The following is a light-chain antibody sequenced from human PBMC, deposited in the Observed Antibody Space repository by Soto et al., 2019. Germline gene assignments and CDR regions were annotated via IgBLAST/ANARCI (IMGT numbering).Light chain of an antibody. V-gene: IGKV3-15*01. Sequence: EIVMTQSPATLSVSPGERATLSCRASQSFSTNLAWYQQKPGQAPRLLIYGASTRATGIPARFSGSGSGTEFTLTISSLQSEDFAVYYCQQYGGSSITFGQGTRLEIK. CDR3: QQYGGSSIT. J-gene: IGKJ5*01. CDR1: QSFSTN. CDR2: GAS.